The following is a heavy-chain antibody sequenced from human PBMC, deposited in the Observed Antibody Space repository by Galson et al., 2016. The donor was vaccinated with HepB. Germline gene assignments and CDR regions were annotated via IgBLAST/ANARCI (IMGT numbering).Heavy chain of an antibody. J-gene: IGHJ6*02. V-gene: IGHV3-15*07. CDR2: IRSKTDGGTT. Sequence: SLRLSCAASGFIFSNDGMSWVRQAPGKGLEWVGRIRSKTDGGTTDYAAPGQGRFSISSDDSKNTVYLQMNSLKTEDTAVYYCTKPLTYYDFWSGYYTSPYYSYGMDVWGRGTTVTVSS. D-gene: IGHD3-3*01. CDR3: TKPLTYYDFWSGYYTSPYYSYGMDV. CDR1: GFIFSNDG.